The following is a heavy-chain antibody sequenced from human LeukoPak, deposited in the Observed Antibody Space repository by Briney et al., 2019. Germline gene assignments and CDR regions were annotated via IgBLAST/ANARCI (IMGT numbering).Heavy chain of an antibody. J-gene: IGHJ4*02. V-gene: IGHV4-39*02. CDR1: GGSISSSSYF. CDR3: ARSMYSTNADS. CDR2: MYYSGST. Sequence: SETLSLTCTVSGGSISSSSYFWGWIRQPPGKGLEWIGSMYYSGSTYYNPSLKSRVTISVDTSKNHLSLRLSSVTAADTAVYYCARSMYSTNADSSGQGTLVTVSS. D-gene: IGHD6-13*01.